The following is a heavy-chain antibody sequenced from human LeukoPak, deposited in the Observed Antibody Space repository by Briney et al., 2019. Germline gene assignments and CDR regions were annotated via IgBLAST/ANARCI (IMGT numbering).Heavy chain of an antibody. D-gene: IGHD2-2*01. CDR3: ARVPICSSTSCYWFDP. CDR1: GYTFTSYG. Sequence: ASVKVCCKASGYTFTSYGISWERQAPGQGLEWMGWISAYNGNTNYAQKLQGRVTMTTDTSTSTAYMELRSLRSDDTAVYYCARVPICSSTSCYWFDPWGQGTLVTVSS. V-gene: IGHV1-18*04. J-gene: IGHJ5*02. CDR2: ISAYNGNT.